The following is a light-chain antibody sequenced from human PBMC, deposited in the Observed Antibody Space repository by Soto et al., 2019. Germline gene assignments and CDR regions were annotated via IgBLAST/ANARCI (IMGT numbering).Light chain of an antibody. J-gene: IGLJ2*01. V-gene: IGLV2-14*03. CDR1: SSDIGAYNF. CDR2: DVN. Sequence: QSALTQPASVSGSPGQSITISCTGTSSDIGAYNFVSWYQQHPGKAPKLMLDDVNIRPSGVSNPFSGSKSGNTASLTISGLQAEDEADYYGTSWTSSTTMVFGGGTKLTVL. CDR3: TSWTSSTTMV.